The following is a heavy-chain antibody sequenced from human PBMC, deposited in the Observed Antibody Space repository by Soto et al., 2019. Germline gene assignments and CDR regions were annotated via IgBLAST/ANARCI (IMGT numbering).Heavy chain of an antibody. CDR2: ISYDGGLQ. J-gene: IGHJ4*02. CDR3: VSDRGYGHASVPYS. CDR1: GFTFTRYV. Sequence: QAHLVESGGGVVQPGRSLRLSCAASGFTFTRYVMHWVRQAPGTRLEWVAVISYDGGLQHYADSVKGRFTISRDNSKNMVLLQMNSLRAEDTAVYYCVSDRGYGHASVPYSWGQGTLVSVSS. V-gene: IGHV3-30*03. D-gene: IGHD5-18*01.